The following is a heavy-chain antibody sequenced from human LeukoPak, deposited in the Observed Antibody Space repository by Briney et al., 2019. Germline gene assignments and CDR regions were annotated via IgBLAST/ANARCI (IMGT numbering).Heavy chain of an antibody. J-gene: IGHJ5*02. D-gene: IGHD2-2*01. CDR1: GFTPSSYW. V-gene: IGHV3-7*01. CDR3: AREDCSSMSCYHNWFDP. Sequence: RGSLRLSCAASGFTPSSYWMSWVRQVPGKGLGSVATIKRDGSEKHYVVSVKGRFTIPRDNAKNSLYLQMNSLRAEDTAVYYCAREDCSSMSCYHNWFDPWAQGPLVSV. CDR2: IKRDGSEK.